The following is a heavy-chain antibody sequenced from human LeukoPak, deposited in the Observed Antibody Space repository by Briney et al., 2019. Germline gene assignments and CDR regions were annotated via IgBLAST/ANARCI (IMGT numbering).Heavy chain of an antibody. CDR1: GDSVSSNSAA. CDR3: ARESEDIVPTIDY. D-gene: IGHD5-12*01. Sequence: SQTLSLTCAISGDSVSSNSAAWNWIRQFPSRGLEWLGRTYYRSKWYNDYAVSVKSRITINPDTSKNQFSLQLNSVTPEDTAVYYCARESEDIVPTIDYWGQGTLVTVSS. V-gene: IGHV6-1*01. CDR2: TYYRSKWYN. J-gene: IGHJ4*02.